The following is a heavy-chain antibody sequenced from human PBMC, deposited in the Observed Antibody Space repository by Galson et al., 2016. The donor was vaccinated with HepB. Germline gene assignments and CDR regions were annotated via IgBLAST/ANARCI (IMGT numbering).Heavy chain of an antibody. CDR3: ATVGQKWELMS. V-gene: IGHV3-74*01. CDR1: GFSFSSFW. Sequence: SLRLSCAASGFSFSSFWMYWVRQAPGKGLVWVSRLNPDGSTTTYADSVKGRFTISRDNARNTLYLQMNSLRADDTAVYYCATVGQKWELMSWGQGTLVTVSS. D-gene: IGHD1-26*01. CDR2: LNPDGSTT. J-gene: IGHJ5*02.